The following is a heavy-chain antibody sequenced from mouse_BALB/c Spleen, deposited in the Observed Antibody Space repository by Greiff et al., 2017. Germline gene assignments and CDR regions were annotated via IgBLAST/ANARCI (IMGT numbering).Heavy chain of an antibody. J-gene: IGHJ4*01. V-gene: IGHV1-69*02. CDR1: GYTFTSYW. Sequence: VQLQQPGAELVKPGASVKLSCKASGYTFTSYWMHWVKQRPGQGLEWIGEIDPSDSYTNYNQKFKGKATLTVDKSSSTAYMQLSSLTSEDSAVYYCAGAMDYWGQGTSVTVSS. CDR2: IDPSDSYT. CDR3: AGAMDY.